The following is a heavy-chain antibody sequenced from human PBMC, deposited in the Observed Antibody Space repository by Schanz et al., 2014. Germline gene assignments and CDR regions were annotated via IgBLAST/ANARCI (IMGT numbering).Heavy chain of an antibody. CDR1: GFTFSSYA. D-gene: IGHD6-13*01. CDR3: AKSQGSSFDS. V-gene: IGHV3-23*01. J-gene: IGHJ4*02. CDR2: FNDGGVNK. Sequence: ESGGGLVQPGGSLRLSCAASGFTFSSYAMSWVRQAPGKGLEWVSSFNDGGVNKYYADSVKGRFTISSDNSKSTLYLQMSSLRAEDTAVYYCAKSQGSSFDSWGQGTLVTVSS.